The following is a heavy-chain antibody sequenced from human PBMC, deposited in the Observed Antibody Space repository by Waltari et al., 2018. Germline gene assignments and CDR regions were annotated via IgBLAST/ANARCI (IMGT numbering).Heavy chain of an antibody. D-gene: IGHD5-18*01. CDR3: ARGLDTAMVSLGY. Sequence: QVQLQESGPGLVKPSETLSLTCTVSGGSISSYYWSWIRQPPGKGLEWIGYIYYGGSTNYNPSLKSRVTISVDTSKNQFSLKLSSVTAADTAVYYCARGLDTAMVSLGYWGQGTLVTVSS. CDR1: GGSISSYY. CDR2: IYYGGST. J-gene: IGHJ4*02. V-gene: IGHV4-59*01.